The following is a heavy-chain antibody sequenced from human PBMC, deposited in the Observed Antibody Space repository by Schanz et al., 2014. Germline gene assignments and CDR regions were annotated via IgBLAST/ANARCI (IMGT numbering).Heavy chain of an antibody. D-gene: IGHD5-12*01. CDR1: EFTFSTDA. J-gene: IGHJ4*02. Sequence: DVHLLESGGGLVQPGGSLRLSCAASEFTFSTDAMSWVRQAPGKGLEWVSASSGSGGSTYYAASVKGRFTISRDNTKNTLYLQMNSLRAEDTAVYYCARKVVATIGGYYDNWGQGTLVIVSS. V-gene: IGHV3-23*01. CDR3: ARKVVATIGGYYDN. CDR2: SSGSGGST.